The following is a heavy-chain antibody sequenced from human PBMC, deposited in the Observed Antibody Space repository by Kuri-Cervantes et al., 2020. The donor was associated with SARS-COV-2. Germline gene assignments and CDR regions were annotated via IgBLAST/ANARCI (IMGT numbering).Heavy chain of an antibody. J-gene: IGHJ5*02. CDR2: INHSGRT. CDR1: GGSFSGYY. CDR3: ARQMMSSITIFGVVITRNWFDP. Sequence: SQTLSLTCAVSGGSFSGYYWSWIRQPPGTGLEWIGEINHSGRTNYNPSLKSRVTISVDTSNDQFSLKLSSVTASDTAVYYCARQMMSSITIFGVVITRNWFDPWGQGTLVTVSS. D-gene: IGHD3-3*01. V-gene: IGHV4-34*01.